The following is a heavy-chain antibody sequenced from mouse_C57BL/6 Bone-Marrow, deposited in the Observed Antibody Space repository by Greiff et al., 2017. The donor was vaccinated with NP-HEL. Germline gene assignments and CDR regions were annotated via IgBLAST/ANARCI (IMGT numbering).Heavy chain of an antibody. Sequence: EVLLVEPGGGLVQPGGSLKLSCAASGFTFSDYGMAWVRQAPRKGPEWVAFISNFADSIYYADTVTGRSTISRENAKSTLYLEMSSLRSEDTAIYYCARHGGRGDFDYWGQGTTLTVSS. V-gene: IGHV5-15*04. CDR3: ARHGGRGDFDY. CDR2: ISNFADSI. CDR1: GFTFSDYG. D-gene: IGHD1-1*02. J-gene: IGHJ2*01.